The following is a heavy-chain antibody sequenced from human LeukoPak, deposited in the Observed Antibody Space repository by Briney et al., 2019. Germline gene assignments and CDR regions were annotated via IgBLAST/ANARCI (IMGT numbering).Heavy chain of an antibody. D-gene: IGHD2-8*02. CDR1: GYTFTDYY. Sequence: ASLRVSSKASGYTFTDYYMNCVRQAPGEGLEWMGWINPLSGGTDYTQKFQVRVTMTTETSTRTAYIERSSLRCVDTAVCSSARQVGGVGSECFDYWGQGALVTVCS. J-gene: IGHJ4*02. CDR3: ARQVGGVGSECFDY. V-gene: IGHV1-2*02. CDR2: INPLSGGT.